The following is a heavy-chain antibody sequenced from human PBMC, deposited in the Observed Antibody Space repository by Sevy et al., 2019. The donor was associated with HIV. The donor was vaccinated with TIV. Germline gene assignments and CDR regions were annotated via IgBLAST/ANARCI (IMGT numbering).Heavy chain of an antibody. V-gene: IGHV3-23*01. CDR2: ISGRGGST. CDR3: AKAPPGHCSSGSCPRAYYYYGMDV. D-gene: IGHD2-15*01. J-gene: IGHJ6*02. Sequence: GGSLRLSCAASGFTFSSYAMNWVRQAPGKGLEWVSAISGRGGSTYYADSVEGRFTISRDNSKNTLYLQRNSLRVGETAVYYCAKAPPGHCSSGSCPRAYYYYGMDVWGQGTTVTVSS. CDR1: GFTFSSYA.